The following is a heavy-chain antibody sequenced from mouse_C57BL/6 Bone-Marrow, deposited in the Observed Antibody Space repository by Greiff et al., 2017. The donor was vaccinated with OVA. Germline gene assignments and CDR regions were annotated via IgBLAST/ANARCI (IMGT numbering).Heavy chain of an antibody. CDR2: ISYDGSN. J-gene: IGHJ1*03. V-gene: IGHV3-6*01. CDR3: ARLLRFFDV. Sequence: EVKLVESGPGLVKPSQSLSLTCSVTGYSITSGYYWNWIRQFPGNKLEWMGYISYDGSNNYNPSLKNRISITRDTSKNQFFLKLNSVTTEDTATYYCARLLRFFDVWGTGTTVTVSS. CDR1: GYSITSGYY. D-gene: IGHD1-1*01.